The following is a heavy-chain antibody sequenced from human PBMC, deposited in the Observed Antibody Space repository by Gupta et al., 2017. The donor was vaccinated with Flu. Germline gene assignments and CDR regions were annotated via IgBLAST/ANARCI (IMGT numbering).Heavy chain of an antibody. J-gene: IGHJ4*02. CDR2: IYSGGST. CDR3: ARTRDEGGSYYGIYFDS. V-gene: IGHV3-53*02. D-gene: IGHD1-26*01. CDR1: GFTVSSNY. Sequence: EVQLVETGGGLIQPGGSLRLSCAASGFTVSSNYMSWVRQAPGKGLEWVSVIYSGGSTYYADSVKGRFSISRDTSKNTLYLQMNSLRAEDTALYYCARTRDEGGSYYGIYFDSWGQGTLVTVSS.